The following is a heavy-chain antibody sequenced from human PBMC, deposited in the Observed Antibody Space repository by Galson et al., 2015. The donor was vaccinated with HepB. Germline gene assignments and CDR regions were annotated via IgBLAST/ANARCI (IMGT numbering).Heavy chain of an antibody. J-gene: IGHJ4*02. CDR1: GYTFTSYD. D-gene: IGHD1-26*01. Sequence: SVKVSCKASGYTFTSYDVTWVRQAPGQGLEWMGWMNPKSTNTGYARKFQGRVTMTGDTSMDTAYMELSSLTSEDTAVYYCARAVRNQLLSEYWGQGTLVTVCS. CDR3: ARAVRNQLLSEY. CDR2: MNPKSTNT. V-gene: IGHV1-8*01.